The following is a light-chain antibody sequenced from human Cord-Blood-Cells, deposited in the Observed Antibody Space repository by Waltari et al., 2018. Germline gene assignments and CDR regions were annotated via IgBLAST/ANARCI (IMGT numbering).Light chain of an antibody. CDR2: GAS. J-gene: IGKJ2*01. Sequence: EIVLTQSPGTLSLSPGERATLSCRASQSVSSSYLAWYQQKPGQAPRLLIYGASSRATGSPDRFSGSGSGTDFTLTISRLEPEDFAVYYCQQYGSSWYTFGQGTKLEIK. V-gene: IGKV3-20*01. CDR1: QSVSSSY. CDR3: QQYGSSWYT.